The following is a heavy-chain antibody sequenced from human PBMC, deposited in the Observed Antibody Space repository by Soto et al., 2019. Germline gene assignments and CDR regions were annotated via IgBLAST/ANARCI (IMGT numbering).Heavy chain of an antibody. J-gene: IGHJ4*02. CDR1: GVTFSSYG. V-gene: IGHV3-33*06. CDR3: AKSGGYNYGYQETDY. D-gene: IGHD5-18*01. CDR2: IWYDGSNK. Sequence: PGGSLRLSCAASGVTFSSYGMHWVRQAPGKGLEWVAVIWYDGSNKYYADSVKGRFTISRDNSKNTLYLQMNSLRAEDTAVYYCAKSGGYNYGYQETDYWGQGTLVTVSS.